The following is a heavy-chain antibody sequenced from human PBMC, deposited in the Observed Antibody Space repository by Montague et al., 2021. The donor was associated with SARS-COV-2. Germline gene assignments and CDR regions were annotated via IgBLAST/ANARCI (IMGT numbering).Heavy chain of an antibody. J-gene: IGHJ5*02. D-gene: IGHD3-22*01. Sequence: SLRLSCAASGFTFSSYAMHWVRQAPGKGLEWVAVISYDGSNKYYADSVKGRFTISRDNSKNTLYLQMNSLRAEDTAVYYCVRDRRYYDSSVYPGVAYNWFDPWGQGTLVTVSS. CDR3: VRDRRYYDSSVYPGVAYNWFDP. CDR2: ISYDGSNK. V-gene: IGHV3-30-3*01. CDR1: GFTFSSYA.